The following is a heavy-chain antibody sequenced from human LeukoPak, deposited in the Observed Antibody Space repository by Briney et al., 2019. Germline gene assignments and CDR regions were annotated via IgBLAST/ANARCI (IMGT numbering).Heavy chain of an antibody. CDR1: GFTFSSYE. D-gene: IGHD6-13*01. Sequence: GGSLRLSCAASGFTFSSYEMNWVRQAPGKGLEWVSYISSSGSTIYYADSVKGRFTISRDNAKNSLYLQMNSLRAEDTAVYYCVRSSVGSSWLTPYYFDYWGQGTLVTVSS. CDR3: VRSSVGSSWLTPYYFDY. V-gene: IGHV3-48*03. CDR2: ISSSGSTI. J-gene: IGHJ4*02.